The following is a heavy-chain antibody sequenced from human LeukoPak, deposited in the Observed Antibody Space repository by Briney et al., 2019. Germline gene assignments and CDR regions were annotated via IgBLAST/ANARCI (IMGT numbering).Heavy chain of an antibody. CDR2: IKSKTDGGTT. CDR1: GFTFSNAW. CDR3: AKATATGNFDY. Sequence: PGGSLRLSCAASGFTFSNAWMSWVRQAPGKGLEWVGRIKSKTDGGTTDYAAPVKGRFTISRDDSKNTLYLQMNSLRAEDTAVYYCAKATATGNFDYWGQGTLVTVSS. V-gene: IGHV3-15*01. J-gene: IGHJ4*02. D-gene: IGHD1-14*01.